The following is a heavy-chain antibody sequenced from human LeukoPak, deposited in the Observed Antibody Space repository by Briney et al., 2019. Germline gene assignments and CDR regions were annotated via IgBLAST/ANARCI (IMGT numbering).Heavy chain of an antibody. V-gene: IGHV3-43*02. J-gene: IGHJ3*02. CDR2: ISGDGGST. D-gene: IGHD4-17*01. CDR1: GFTFSSYA. Sequence: GGSLRLSCAASGFTFSSYAMSWVRQAPGKGLEWVSDISGDGGSTSYADSVKGRFTISRDNSKNSLYLQMNSLRTEDTAFYYCARVLMTTVTISTFDIWGQGTMVTVSS. CDR3: ARVLMTTVTISTFDI.